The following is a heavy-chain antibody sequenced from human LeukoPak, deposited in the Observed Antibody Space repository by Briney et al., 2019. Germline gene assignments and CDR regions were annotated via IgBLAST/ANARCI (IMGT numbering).Heavy chain of an antibody. CDR3: AKTQWKVGATDYFDY. J-gene: IGHJ4*02. V-gene: IGHV3-21*04. CDR2: ISSSSSYI. Sequence: GGSLRLSCAASGFTFSSYSMNWVRQAPGQGLEWVSSISSSSSYIYYADSVKGRFTISRDNSKNTLFLQTDSLRAEDTAVYYCAKTQWKVGATDYFDYWGQGILVTVSS. CDR1: GFTFSSYS. D-gene: IGHD1-26*01.